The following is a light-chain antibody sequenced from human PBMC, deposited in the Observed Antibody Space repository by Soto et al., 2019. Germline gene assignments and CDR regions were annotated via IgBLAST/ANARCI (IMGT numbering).Light chain of an antibody. J-gene: IGKJ5*01. V-gene: IGKV1-12*01. Sequence: DIQVTQSPPSMAASVGNRVTITCRASQDIGNWMTWYQQTPGKAPKLLIYSASTLVRVVPSRFSGSGSGTEFTLTISGLQPEDSLTYYCQQAKSFPIAFGHGTRLEIK. CDR3: QQAKSFPIA. CDR1: QDIGNW. CDR2: SAS.